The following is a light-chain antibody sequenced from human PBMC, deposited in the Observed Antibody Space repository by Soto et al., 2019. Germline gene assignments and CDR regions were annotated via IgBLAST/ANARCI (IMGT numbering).Light chain of an antibody. CDR2: GAS. CDR3: QQYKQWPVA. V-gene: IGKV3-15*01. CDR1: HSVGSN. Sequence: VMTQSPTTLSVSPGGRATLSCRASHSVGSNLAWYQQNPGQAPRLLIYGASTRATGVPARFSGSGSATQFTLTIRSLQSEDFGCYYCQQYKQWPVAFGGGTKVEIK. J-gene: IGKJ4*01.